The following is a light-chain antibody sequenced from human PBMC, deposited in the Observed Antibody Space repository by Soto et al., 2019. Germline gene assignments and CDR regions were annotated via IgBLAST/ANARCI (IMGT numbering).Light chain of an antibody. CDR2: DAS. V-gene: IGKV3-11*01. CDR3: QQRSNWRGT. J-gene: IGKJ1*01. Sequence: EIVLTQSTATLSLSPGDRATLSCRASQSVSSYLAWYQQKPGQAPRLLIYDASNRATGIPARFSGSGSGTDFTLTISSLEPEDFAVYYCQQRSNWRGTFGQGTKVDI. CDR1: QSVSSY.